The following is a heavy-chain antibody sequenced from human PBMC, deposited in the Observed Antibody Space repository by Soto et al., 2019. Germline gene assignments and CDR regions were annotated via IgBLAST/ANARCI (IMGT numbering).Heavy chain of an antibody. CDR3: ARDHIRVMLYYYYGMDV. CDR2: ISYDGSNK. V-gene: IGHV3-30-3*01. J-gene: IGHJ6*02. CDR1: GFTFSSYA. D-gene: IGHD3-16*01. Sequence: GGSLRLSCAASGFTFSSYAMHWVRQAPGKGLEWVAVISYDGSNKYYADSVKGRFTISRDNSKNTLYLQMNSLRAEDTAVYYCARDHIRVMLYYYYGMDVWGQGTTVTVSS.